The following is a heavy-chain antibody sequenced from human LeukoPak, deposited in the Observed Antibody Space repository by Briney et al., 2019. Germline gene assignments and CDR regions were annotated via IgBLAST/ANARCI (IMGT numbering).Heavy chain of an antibody. J-gene: IGHJ3*02. CDR2: INSYGTII. CDR1: GFTFSSYW. Sequence: GGSLRLSCVASGFTFSSYWMHWVRQAPGKGLVWVSRINSYGTIINYADSVEGRFTISRDNAKNTLYLQMNSLKTEDTAVYYCTRGLFGVVNDAFDIWGQGTMVTVSS. D-gene: IGHD3-3*01. V-gene: IGHV3-74*01. CDR3: TRGLFGVVNDAFDI.